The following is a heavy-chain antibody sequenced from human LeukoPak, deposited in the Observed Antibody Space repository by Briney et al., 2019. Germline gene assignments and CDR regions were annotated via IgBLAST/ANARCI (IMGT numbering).Heavy chain of an antibody. CDR1: GGTFSSYA. D-gene: IGHD3-22*01. J-gene: IGHJ4*02. CDR3: ASTLYYYDSSGYSL. V-gene: IGHV1-69*05. CDR2: IIPIFGTA. Sequence: SVKVSCKASGGTFSSYAISWVRQAPGQGLEWMGRIIPIFGTANYAQRFQGRVTITTDESTSTAYMELSSLRSEDTAVYYCASTLYYYDSSGYSLWGQGTLVTVSS.